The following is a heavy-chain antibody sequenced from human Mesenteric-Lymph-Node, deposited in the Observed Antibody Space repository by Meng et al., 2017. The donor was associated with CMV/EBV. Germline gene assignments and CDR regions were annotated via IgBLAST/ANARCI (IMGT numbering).Heavy chain of an antibody. J-gene: IGHJ4*02. CDR3: ARHSALLVTNFDC. CDR1: GGSISSSSYY. D-gene: IGHD5-18*01. CDR2: IYYSGSTY. V-gene: IGHV4-39*01. Sequence: QLQLQESGPGLVKPSETLSLTCTVSGGSISSSSYYWGWIRQPPGKGLEWIGYIYYSGSTYYYNPSLKTRVTISVDTSKNQFSLKLSSVTAADTAVYYCARHSALLVTNFDCWGQGTLVTVSS.